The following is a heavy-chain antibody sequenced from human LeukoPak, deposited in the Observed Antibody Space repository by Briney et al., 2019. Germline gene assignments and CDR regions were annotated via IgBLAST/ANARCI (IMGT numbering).Heavy chain of an antibody. V-gene: IGHV3-30*18. CDR3: AKDSYRSGSFYNALDY. Sequence: GGSLRLSCAISGFTFTNSALHWVRQALGRGLDWVALISNDGSQQYYAYSVKGRFTISRDDSKNTLFLQMSSLRPEDTAVYYCAKDSYRSGSFYNALDYWGQGTLVTGSS. D-gene: IGHD3-10*01. CDR1: GFTFTNSA. J-gene: IGHJ4*02. CDR2: ISNDGSQQ.